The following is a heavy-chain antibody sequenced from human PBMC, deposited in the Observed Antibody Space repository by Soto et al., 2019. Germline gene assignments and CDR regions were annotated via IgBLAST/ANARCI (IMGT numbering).Heavy chain of an antibody. CDR1: GFTFGGAA. CDR3: GRQASDFYNGSPRYSLDV. J-gene: IGHJ6*03. D-gene: IGHD3-10*01. Sequence: EVQLVESGGGLVQPGGSLKLSCAASGFTFGGAAMHWVRQASGKGLEWLGRMRSKANSYATAYAASVKGRFNISRDDSANTAYLQMDSLKTADTAVYYCGRQASDFYNGSPRYSLDVWGKGTTVTVSS. V-gene: IGHV3-73*01. CDR2: MRSKANSYAT.